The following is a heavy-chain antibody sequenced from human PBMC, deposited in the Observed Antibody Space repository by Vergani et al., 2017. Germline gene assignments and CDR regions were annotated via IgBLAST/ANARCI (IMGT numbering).Heavy chain of an antibody. V-gene: IGHV3-64D*06. J-gene: IGHJ3*02. D-gene: IGHD3-22*01. CDR3: AKDDSSGYDAFDI. Sequence: EVQLVESGGGLVQPGGSLRLSCSASGFTFSSYAMHWVRQAPGKGLEYVSAISSNGGSTYYADSVKGRFTISRDNSKNTLYLQMNSLRAEDTAVYYCAKDDSSGYDAFDIWGQGTMVTVSS. CDR2: ISSNGGST. CDR1: GFTFSSYA.